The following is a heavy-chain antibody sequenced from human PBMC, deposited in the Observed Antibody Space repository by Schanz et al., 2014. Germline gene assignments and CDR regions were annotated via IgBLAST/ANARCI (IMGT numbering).Heavy chain of an antibody. Sequence: QVQLQESGPGLVKPSETLSLTCTVSGDSISSYSWSWIRRPAGKGLEWIGRIYTSGTTNYNPSLKSRLTMSVDTSKNQVSLKLRSVTAADTAVYYCARFEGFGESSLGAFHIWGQGTMVTVSS. V-gene: IGHV4-4*07. CDR1: GDSISSYS. D-gene: IGHD3-10*01. CDR2: IYTSGTT. CDR3: ARFEGFGESSLGAFHI. J-gene: IGHJ3*02.